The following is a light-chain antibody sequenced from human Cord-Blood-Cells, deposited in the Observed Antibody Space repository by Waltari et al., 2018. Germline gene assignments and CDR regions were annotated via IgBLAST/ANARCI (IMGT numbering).Light chain of an antibody. CDR3: QQLNSYPQT. CDR2: AAS. CDR1: QGISSY. Sequence: DIQLTQSPSFLSASGDRVTITCRASQGISSYLAWYQQKPGKAPKLLIYAASTLQSGVPSRFSGSGSGTEFTLTISSLQPEDFATYYCQQLNSYPQTFGQGTKVEIK. J-gene: IGKJ1*01. V-gene: IGKV1-9*01.